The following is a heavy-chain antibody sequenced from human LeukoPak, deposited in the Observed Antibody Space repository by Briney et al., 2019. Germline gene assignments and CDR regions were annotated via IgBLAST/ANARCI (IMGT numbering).Heavy chain of an antibody. CDR2: ISSSSSTI. V-gene: IGHV3-48*01. Sequence: PGGSLRLSCAASGFTFSSYSMNWVRQAPGKGLEWVSYISSSSSTIYYADSVKGRFTITRDNSKNTLYLQMNSLRAEDTAVYYCAKDLGYSYGDYYYYYGMDVWGQGTTVTVSS. D-gene: IGHD5-18*01. CDR1: GFTFSSYS. J-gene: IGHJ6*02. CDR3: AKDLGYSYGDYYYYYGMDV.